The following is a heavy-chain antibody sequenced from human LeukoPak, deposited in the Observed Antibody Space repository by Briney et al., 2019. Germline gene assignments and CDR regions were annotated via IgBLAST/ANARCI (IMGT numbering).Heavy chain of an antibody. CDR3: ARGPPPLYSGSYRPLDH. CDR1: GGTFSSYA. J-gene: IGHJ4*02. V-gene: IGHV1-69*01. D-gene: IGHD1-26*01. CDR2: IIPIFGTA. Sequence: SVKVSCKASGGTFSSYAISWVRQAPGQGLEWMGGIIPIFGTANYAQKFQGRLTINADGSTSTVYMELRSLRSEDTAVYFCARGPPPLYSGSYRPLDHWGQGTLVTVSS.